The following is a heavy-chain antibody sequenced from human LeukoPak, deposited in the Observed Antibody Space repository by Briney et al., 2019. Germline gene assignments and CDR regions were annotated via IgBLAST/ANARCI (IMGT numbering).Heavy chain of an antibody. CDR1: GDSVSSNSAA. CDR3: ARDSSGSYYWFDY. D-gene: IGHD3-22*01. CDR2: SYYRSYWYN. J-gene: IGHJ4*02. V-gene: IGHV6-1*01. Sequence: SQTLSLTCAISGDSVSSNSAAWNWIRQSPSRGLEWLGRSYYRSYWYNDYAVYVKSRLTITPDTSKNQFSLQLNSVTPEDTAVYYCARDSSGSYYWFDYWGQGTLVTVSS.